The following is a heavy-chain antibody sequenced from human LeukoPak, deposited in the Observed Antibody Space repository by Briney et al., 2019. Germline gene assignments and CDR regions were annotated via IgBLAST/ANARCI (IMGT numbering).Heavy chain of an antibody. Sequence: SETLSLTCTVSGGSISSSGYYWGWIRRPPGKGLEWIGSIYYSGSTYYNPSLKSRVTISVDTSKNQFSLKLSSVTAADTAVYYCARQGGTAMVTNWFDPWGQGTLVTVSS. CDR3: ARQGGTAMVTNWFDP. J-gene: IGHJ5*02. V-gene: IGHV4-39*01. D-gene: IGHD5-18*01. CDR2: IYYSGST. CDR1: GGSISSSGYY.